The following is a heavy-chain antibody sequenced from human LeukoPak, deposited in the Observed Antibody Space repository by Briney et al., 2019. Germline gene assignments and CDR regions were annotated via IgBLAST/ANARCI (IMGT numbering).Heavy chain of an antibody. J-gene: IGHJ4*02. Sequence: GGALRPSCAGSGFKLDDYGMNWVRQVPGKGLKWISPINWNGGGTHNADSVRGGFTISSDKARKSQFMHINRPRDEDTPWYFLARDGTTIGDDYFPNWGQGILVTVSS. CDR2: INWNGGGT. V-gene: IGHV3-20*04. CDR3: ARDGTTIGDDYFPN. D-gene: IGHD1-7*01. CDR1: GFKLDDYG.